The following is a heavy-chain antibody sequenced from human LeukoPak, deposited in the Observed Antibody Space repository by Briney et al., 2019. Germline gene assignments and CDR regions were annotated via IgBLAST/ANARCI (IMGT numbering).Heavy chain of an antibody. CDR2: ISNSGNT. CDR3: ARTDYHGSGTLGRIPQGYYYYMDV. V-gene: IGHV4-4*08. D-gene: IGHD3-10*01. CDR1: GGSISPYY. Sequence: SETLSLTCIVSGGSISPYYWSWIRQPPGKGLEWIGYISNSGNTNYDPSLESRVTISIGTSKKQLSLKLSAVTAADTAVYYCARTDYHGSGTLGRIPQGYYYYMDVWVKATTVTVSS. J-gene: IGHJ6*03.